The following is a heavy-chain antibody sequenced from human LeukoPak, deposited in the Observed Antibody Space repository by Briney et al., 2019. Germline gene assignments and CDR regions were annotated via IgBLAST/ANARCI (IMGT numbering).Heavy chain of an antibody. CDR2: ISSSSSTI. J-gene: IGHJ4*02. Sequence: GGSLRLSCAASGFIFSTYSMNWVRQAPGKGLEWVSYISSSSSTIYYADSVKGRFTISRDNAKKSLYLQMNSLRAEDTAVYYCAKVRGELPQFDYWGQGTLVTVSS. D-gene: IGHD1-26*01. CDR1: GFIFSTYS. CDR3: AKVRGELPQFDY. V-gene: IGHV3-48*01.